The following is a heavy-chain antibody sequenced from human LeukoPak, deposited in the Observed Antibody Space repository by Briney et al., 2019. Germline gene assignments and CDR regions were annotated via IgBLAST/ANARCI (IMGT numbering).Heavy chain of an antibody. CDR2: IRNDGSNK. Sequence: GGSLRLSCAASGFNFSSYGLHWVRQAPGKGLEWVAFIRNDGSNKYYADSVRGRFTISRDNSKNTLYLQMNSLRPEDTALYYCNQIDYWGQGTLVTVSS. CDR3: NQIDY. V-gene: IGHV3-30*02. CDR1: GFNFSSYG. J-gene: IGHJ4*02.